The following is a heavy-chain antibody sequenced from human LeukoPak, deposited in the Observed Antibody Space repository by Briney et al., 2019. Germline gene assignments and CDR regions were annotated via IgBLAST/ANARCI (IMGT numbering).Heavy chain of an antibody. V-gene: IGHV4-30-2*01. J-gene: IGHJ4*02. CDR1: GVSISSGGYS. CDR3: ARERDFYGSGRGPAYFDY. D-gene: IGHD3-10*01. CDR2: IYHTGST. Sequence: KPSETLSLTCAVSGVSISSGGYSWSWIRQPPGKGLEWIGYIYHTGSTYYNPSLKSRVTISVDMSKNQFSLKLSSVTAADTAVYYCARERDFYGSGRGPAYFDYWGQGTLVTVSS.